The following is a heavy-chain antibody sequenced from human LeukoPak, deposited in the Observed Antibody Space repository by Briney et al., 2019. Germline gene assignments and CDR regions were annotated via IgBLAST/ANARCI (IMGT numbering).Heavy chain of an antibody. Sequence: GGSLRLSCAASGFTFSYYAMSWVRQAPGKGLEWVSTFSGSGGNTYYADSVKGRFTISRDNSKNTLYLQMNSLRAEDTAVYYCARGPQHSSFWYRFDYWGQGTLVTVSS. CDR3: ARGPQHSSFWYRFDY. CDR1: GFTFSYYA. J-gene: IGHJ4*02. CDR2: FSGSGGNT. V-gene: IGHV3-23*01. D-gene: IGHD6-13*01.